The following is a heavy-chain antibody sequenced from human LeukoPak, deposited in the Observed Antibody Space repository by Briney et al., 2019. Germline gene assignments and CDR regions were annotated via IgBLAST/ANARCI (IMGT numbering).Heavy chain of an antibody. CDR2: IYYSGST. D-gene: IGHD2-2*01. CDR1: GGSISSYY. J-gene: IGHJ6*02. V-gene: IGHV4-59*01. Sequence: SSETLSLTCTVSGGSISSYYWSWIRQPPGKGLEWLGYIYYSGSTNYNPSLKSRVTISVDTSKNQFSLKLSSVTAADTAVYYCARIPAAISGYYYYYGMDVWGQGTTVTVSS. CDR3: ARIPAAISGYYYYYGMDV.